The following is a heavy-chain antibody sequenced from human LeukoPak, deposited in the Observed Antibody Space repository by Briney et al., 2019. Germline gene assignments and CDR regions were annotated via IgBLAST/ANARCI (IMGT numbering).Heavy chain of an antibody. CDR3: ARRSSYYDILTGYYSRYFDY. D-gene: IGHD3-9*01. CDR1: GGSFSGYY. J-gene: IGHJ4*02. V-gene: IGHV4-34*01. Sequence: PSETLSLTCAVYGGSFSGYYWSWIRQPPGKGLEWIGEINHSGSTNYNPSLKSRVTISVDTSKNQFSLKLSSVTAADTAVYYCARRSSYYDILTGYYSRYFDYWGQGTLVTVSS. CDR2: INHSGST.